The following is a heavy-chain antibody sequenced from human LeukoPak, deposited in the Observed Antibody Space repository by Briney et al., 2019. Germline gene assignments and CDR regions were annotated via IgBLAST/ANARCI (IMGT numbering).Heavy chain of an antibody. J-gene: IGHJ4*02. CDR2: ISSSSSYI. CDR3: AREGYSGYDVDFDY. V-gene: IGHV3-21*01. Sequence: PGRSLRLSCATSGFTFDDYAMHWVRQAPGKGLEWVSSISSSSSYIYYADSVKGRFTISRDNAKNSLYLQMNSLRAEDTAVYYCAREGYSGYDVDFDYWGQGTLVTVSS. D-gene: IGHD5-12*01. CDR1: GFTFDDYA.